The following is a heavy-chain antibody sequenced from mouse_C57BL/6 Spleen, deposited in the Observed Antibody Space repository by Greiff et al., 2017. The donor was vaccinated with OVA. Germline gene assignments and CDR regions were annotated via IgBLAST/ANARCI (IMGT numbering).Heavy chain of an antibody. Sequence: EVQRVESGPGLVQPSPSLSLTCSVTGYSITSGYYWNWIRQFPGNKLEWMGYISYDGSNNYNPSLKNRISITRDTSKNQFFLKLNSVTTEDTATYYCARDDGYPWGQGTTLTVSS. D-gene: IGHD2-3*01. CDR3: ARDDGYP. J-gene: IGHJ2*01. V-gene: IGHV3-6*01. CDR2: ISYDGSN. CDR1: GYSITSGYY.